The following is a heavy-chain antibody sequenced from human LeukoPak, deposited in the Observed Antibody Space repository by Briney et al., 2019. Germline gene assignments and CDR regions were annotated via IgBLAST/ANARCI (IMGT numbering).Heavy chain of an antibody. V-gene: IGHV5-51*01. CDR1: GYSFTSYW. D-gene: IGHD3-22*01. CDR2: IYPGDSDT. J-gene: IGHJ3*02. CDR3: ARHRIPYYYDSSGYSSAFDI. Sequence: GESLKISCKGSGYSFTSYWIGWVRQMPGKGLEGMGIIYPGDSDTRYSPSFQGQVTISADKSISTAYLQWSSLKASDTAMYYSARHRIPYYYDSSGYSSAFDIWGQGTMVTVSS.